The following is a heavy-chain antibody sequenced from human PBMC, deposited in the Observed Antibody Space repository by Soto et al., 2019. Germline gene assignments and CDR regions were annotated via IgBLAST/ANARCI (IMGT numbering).Heavy chain of an antibody. V-gene: IGHV3-48*03. J-gene: IGHJ3*01. CDR1: GFTFSSSE. D-gene: IGHD1-26*01. CDR3: ARRASR. CDR2: IHPSGQPI. Sequence: EVQLVESGGGLVQPGGSLRLSCAVSGFTFSSSEMYWVRQAPGKGLEWISYIHPSGQPIFYADSVKGRFTISRDNANNSLFLQIHSLIAEDTAVYYCARRASRWGQGTMVTVSS.